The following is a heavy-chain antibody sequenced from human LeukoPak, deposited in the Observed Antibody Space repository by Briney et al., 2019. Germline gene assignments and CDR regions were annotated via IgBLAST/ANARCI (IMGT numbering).Heavy chain of an antibody. CDR3: ARESSWSFDY. V-gene: IGHV3-30*03. D-gene: IGHD6-13*01. CDR2: ISYDGSIK. CDR1: GFTFNNYG. J-gene: IGHJ4*02. Sequence: PGGSLRLSCTVSGFTFNNYGMHWVRQAPGKGLEWVALISYDGSIKYYADSVKGRFTISRDNAENSLYLQMNSLRAEDTAVYYCARESSWSFDYWGQGTLVTVSS.